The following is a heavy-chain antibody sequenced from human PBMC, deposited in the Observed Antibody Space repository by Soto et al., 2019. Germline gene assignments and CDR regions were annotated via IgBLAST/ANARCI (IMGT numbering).Heavy chain of an antibody. J-gene: IGHJ4*02. V-gene: IGHV4-4*07. Sequence: SETLSLTCTVSGGSIIGYYWSCIRQPAGKGLEWIGRIYSDGSTNYNPSLKSRVTMSVDTSKNQFSLKLTSMTAEDTAVYYCAKGGDTYGTGYFDYWGQGTLVTVSS. CDR3: AKGGDTYGTGYFDY. CDR1: GGSIIGYY. D-gene: IGHD5-18*01. CDR2: IYSDGST.